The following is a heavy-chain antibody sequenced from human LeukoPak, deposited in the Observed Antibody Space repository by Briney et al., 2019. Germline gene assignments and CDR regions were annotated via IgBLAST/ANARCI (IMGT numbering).Heavy chain of an antibody. V-gene: IGHV1-69*05. Sequence: SVKVSCKASGGTFSSYAISWVRQAPGQGLEWMGRIIPIFGAANYAQKFQGRVTITTDESTSTAYMELSSLRSEDTAVYYCASSPVTWIQLWFGYWGQGTLVTVSP. CDR3: ASSPVTWIQLWFGY. D-gene: IGHD5-18*01. CDR2: IIPIFGAA. CDR1: GGTFSSYA. J-gene: IGHJ4*02.